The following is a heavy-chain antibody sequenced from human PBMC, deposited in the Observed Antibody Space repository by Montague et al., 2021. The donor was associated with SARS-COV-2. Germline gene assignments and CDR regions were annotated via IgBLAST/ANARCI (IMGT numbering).Heavy chain of an antibody. D-gene: IGHD2-8*01. Sequence: SLRISCAASGFIFSLYCLHWVRQAPVKGLVWVSRINTDGSTISYSYSLKVLFTVSRNNAKNTLYLQMDSLRAEDTAVYYCARDVPRGGLMWRSILYYYYGMDVWGQGTTVTVSS. CDR3: ARDVPRGGLMWRSILYYYYGMDV. J-gene: IGHJ6*02. CDR2: INTDGSTI. CDR1: GFIFSLYC. V-gene: IGHV3-74*01.